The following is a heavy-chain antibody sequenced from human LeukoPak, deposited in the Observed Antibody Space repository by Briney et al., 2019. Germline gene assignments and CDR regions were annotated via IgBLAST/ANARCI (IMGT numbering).Heavy chain of an antibody. CDR2: INPNSGGT. CDR3: ARDNWNEDY. Sequence: GASVKVSCKASGYTFTGYYIHWVRQAPGHGLEWMGWINPNSGGTNYAQKFQGRVTMTRDTSTSTAYMELRSLRSDDTAVYYCARDNWNEDYWGQGTLVTVSS. V-gene: IGHV1-2*02. J-gene: IGHJ4*02. D-gene: IGHD1-20*01. CDR1: GYTFTGYY.